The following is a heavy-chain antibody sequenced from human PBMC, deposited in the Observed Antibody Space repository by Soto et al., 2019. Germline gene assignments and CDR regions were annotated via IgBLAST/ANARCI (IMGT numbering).Heavy chain of an antibody. CDR2: ITGSGGAT. V-gene: IGHV3-23*01. Sequence: EVHLLEFGGGLVQRGGYLRLSCAASGFTFSNYAMNWVRQAPGKGLEWVSGITGSGGATFYADSVKGRFTISRDNSKNTVYLQVNSVRADDTAVYYCAKEYTSISKGSFDYWGQGALVTVSS. CDR3: AKEYTSISKGSFDY. CDR1: GFTFSNYA. J-gene: IGHJ4*02. D-gene: IGHD2-2*02.